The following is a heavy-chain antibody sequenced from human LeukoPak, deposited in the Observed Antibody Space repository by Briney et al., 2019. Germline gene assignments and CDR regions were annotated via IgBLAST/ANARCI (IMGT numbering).Heavy chain of an antibody. CDR1: GFTFGTYG. CDR2: ISSSSSAK. D-gene: IGHD2-15*01. CDR3: ARELVQCSGGSCYGSWFDT. V-gene: IGHV3-48*02. Sequence: GGSLRLSCAASGFTFGTYGMNWVRQAPGKGLEWVSYISSSSSAKYYGDSVKGRFTISRDNAKDSLYLQMNSLRDEDTAIYYCARELVQCSGGSCYGSWFDTWGQGILVTVSS. J-gene: IGHJ5*02.